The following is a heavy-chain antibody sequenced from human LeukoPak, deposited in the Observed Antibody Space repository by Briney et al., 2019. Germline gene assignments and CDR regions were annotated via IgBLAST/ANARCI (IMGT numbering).Heavy chain of an antibody. V-gene: IGHV4-59*12. CDR1: GGAISSYY. Sequence: PSETLSLTCTVSGGAISSYYWSWIRQPPGTGLEWIGYIHYTGSTNYNPSLKSRVTISLDTSNNQFSLKVTSVTAADPAVYYCARGTDMTPITGYYSFVYWGQGTLVSVSS. D-gene: IGHD5-24*01. CDR3: ARGTDMTPITGYYSFVY. J-gene: IGHJ4*02. CDR2: IHYTGST.